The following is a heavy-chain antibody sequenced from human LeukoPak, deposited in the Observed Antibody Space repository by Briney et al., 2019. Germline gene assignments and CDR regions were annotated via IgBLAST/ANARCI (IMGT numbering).Heavy chain of an antibody. CDR1: GYRFTTYW. D-gene: IGHD3-10*01. CDR3: AKTMVRGVLGASFDY. CDR2: IYPGDSDT. V-gene: IGHV5-51*01. Sequence: GGSLQISRQGSGYRFTTYWIGWVRQLPGKSLGWVGIIYPGDSDTRYSPSFQGQVTISVDKSISTAYLQWSSLKASDTAMYYCAKTMVRGVLGASFDYWGQGTLVTVSS. J-gene: IGHJ4*02.